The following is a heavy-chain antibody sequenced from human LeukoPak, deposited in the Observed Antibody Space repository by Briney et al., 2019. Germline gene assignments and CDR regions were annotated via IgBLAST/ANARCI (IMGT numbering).Heavy chain of an antibody. V-gene: IGHV3-7*01. CDR1: GFTFSNYW. J-gene: IGHJ4*02. Sequence: QSGGSLSLSCAASGFTFSNYWMSWVRQAPGKGLEWVANIKEDGSEKYYVDSVKGRFTISRDNAGNSLYLQMNSLRAEDTAVYYCASGRQLGYWGQGTLVTVSS. CDR2: IKEDGSEK. D-gene: IGHD6-13*01. CDR3: ASGRQLGY.